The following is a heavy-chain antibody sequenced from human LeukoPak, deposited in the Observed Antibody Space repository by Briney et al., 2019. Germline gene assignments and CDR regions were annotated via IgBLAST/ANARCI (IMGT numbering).Heavy chain of an antibody. J-gene: IGHJ4*02. V-gene: IGHV3-64*01. Sequence: PGGPLRLSCAPSGFTSSSYTMHWVRQAPGKGLEYVSAISSNGGSTYYATSVKGRFTISRDNSKNTLYLQMGSLRAEDMAVYYCARDFDDSSGSNYWGRGTLVTVSS. CDR3: ARDFDDSSGSNY. CDR1: GFTSSSYT. D-gene: IGHD3-22*01. CDR2: ISSNGGST.